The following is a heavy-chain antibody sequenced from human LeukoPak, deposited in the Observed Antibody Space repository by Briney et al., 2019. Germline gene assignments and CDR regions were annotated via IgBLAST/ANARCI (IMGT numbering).Heavy chain of an antibody. CDR2: INHSGST. CDR1: GGSFSGYY. Sequence: KPSETLSLTCAVYGGSFSGYYWSWIRQPSGKGLEWIGEINHSGSTNYNPSLKSRVTMSVDTSKNQFSLKLSSVTAADTAVYYCARHNWNDIDYFDYWGQGTLVTVSS. CDR3: ARHNWNDIDYFDY. D-gene: IGHD1-20*01. J-gene: IGHJ4*02. V-gene: IGHV4-34*01.